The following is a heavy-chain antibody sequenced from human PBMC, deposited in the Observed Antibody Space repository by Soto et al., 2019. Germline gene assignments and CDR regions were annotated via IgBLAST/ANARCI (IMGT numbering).Heavy chain of an antibody. J-gene: IGHJ6*02. D-gene: IGHD6-13*01. CDR2: INPNSGGT. V-gene: IGHV1-2*04. CDR1: GYTFTGYY. Sequence: ASVKVSCKASGYTFTGYYMHWVRQAPGQGLEWMGWINPNSGGTNYAQKFQGWVTMTRDTSISTAYMELSRLRSDDTAVYYCARSFYSSYGMDVRGQGTTVTVYS. CDR3: ARSFYSSYGMDV.